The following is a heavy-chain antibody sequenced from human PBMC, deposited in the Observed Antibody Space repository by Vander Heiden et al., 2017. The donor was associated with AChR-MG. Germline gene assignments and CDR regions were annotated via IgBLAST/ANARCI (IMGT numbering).Heavy chain of an antibody. D-gene: IGHD2-21*02. CDR3: ARQLYAYCGGDCYSADAFDI. CDR1: GYSFTSYW. V-gene: IGHV5-51*01. J-gene: IGHJ3*02. Sequence: EVQLVQSGAEVKQPGASLKTSCKGSGYSFTSYWIGGVRQMPGKGLEWMGIIYPGDSDTRYSPSFQGQVTISADKSISTAYLQWSSLKASDTAMYYCARQLYAYCGGDCYSADAFDIWGQGTMVTVSS. CDR2: IYPGDSDT.